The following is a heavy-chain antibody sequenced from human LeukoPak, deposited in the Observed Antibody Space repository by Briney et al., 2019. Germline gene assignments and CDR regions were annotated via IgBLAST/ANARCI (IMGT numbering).Heavy chain of an antibody. CDR1: GGSISSYY. V-gene: IGHV4-59*01. Sequence: PSETLSLTCTVSGGSISSYYWSWIRQPPGKGLEWIGYIYYSGSTNYNPSLKSRVTISVDTSKNQFSLKLSSVTAADTAVYYCARDISGSYYYWGQGTLVTVSS. CDR2: IYYSGST. CDR3: ARDISGSYYY. D-gene: IGHD1-26*01. J-gene: IGHJ4*02.